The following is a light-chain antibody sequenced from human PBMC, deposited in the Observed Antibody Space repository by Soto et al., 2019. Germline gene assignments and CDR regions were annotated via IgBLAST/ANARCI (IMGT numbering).Light chain of an antibody. J-gene: IGKJ5*01. CDR1: QVVRGH. V-gene: IGKV1-9*01. CDR3: QHLNSYPIT. CDR2: VVS. Sequence: IQLTQFPSPLSASVGDRATITCRASQVVRGHLAWHQRKPGKAPKLLINVVSVLQGGVPSRFSGSGSGKDFPLTISSLQPEDFATYYGQHLNSYPITFGQGTRLEIK.